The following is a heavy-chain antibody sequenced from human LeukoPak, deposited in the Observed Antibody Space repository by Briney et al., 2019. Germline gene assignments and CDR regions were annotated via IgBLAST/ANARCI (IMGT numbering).Heavy chain of an antibody. CDR2: MNPNSGNT. D-gene: IGHD3-22*01. V-gene: IGHV1-8*02. CDR1: GGTFSSYD. CDR3: ASYSDSSGYFDTRNDAFDI. J-gene: IGHJ3*02. Sequence: ASVKVSCKASGGTFSSYDINWVRQAPGQRLEWMGWMNPNSGNTGYAQKFQGRVTMTRNTSISTAYMELSSLRSEDTAVYYCASYSDSSGYFDTRNDAFDIWGQGTMVTVSS.